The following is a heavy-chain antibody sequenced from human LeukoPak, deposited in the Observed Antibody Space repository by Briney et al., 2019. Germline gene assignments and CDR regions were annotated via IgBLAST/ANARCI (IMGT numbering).Heavy chain of an antibody. CDR1: GFTFSSYA. V-gene: IGHV3-23*01. CDR3: VKVSGIVVVTAQRRNWFDP. D-gene: IGHD2-21*02. J-gene: IGHJ5*02. CDR2: ISGSGGST. Sequence: GGSLRLSCAASGFTFSSYAMSWVRQAPGKGLEWVSAISGSGGSTYYADSVKGRFTISRDNSKNTLYLQMNSLRAEDTAVYYCVKVSGIVVVTAQRRNWFDPWGQGTLVTVSS.